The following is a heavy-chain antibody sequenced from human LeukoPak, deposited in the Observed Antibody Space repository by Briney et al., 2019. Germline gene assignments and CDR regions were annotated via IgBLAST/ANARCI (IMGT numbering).Heavy chain of an antibody. D-gene: IGHD2-2*03. V-gene: IGHV1-69*13. CDR1: GGTFSSYA. CDR2: IIPIFGTA. J-gene: IGHJ6*02. Sequence: SVKVSCTASGGTFSSYAIGWVRQAPGQGLEWMGGIIPIFGTANYAQKFQGRVTITADESTSTAYMELSSLRSEDTAVYYCARGGYCSSTSCLRLYYYYYYGMDVWGQGTTVTVSS. CDR3: ARGGYCSSTSCLRLYYYYYYGMDV.